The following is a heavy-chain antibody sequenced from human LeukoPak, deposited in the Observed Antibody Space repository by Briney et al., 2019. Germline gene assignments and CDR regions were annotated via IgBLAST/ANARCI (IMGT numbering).Heavy chain of an antibody. D-gene: IGHD3-3*01. Sequence: KPSETLSLTCTVSGGSISSSSYYWGWICQPPGKGLEWIGSIYYSGSTYYNPSLKSRVTISVDTSKNQFSLKLSSVTAADTAVYYCARPHDFWSGLHFGYWGQGTLVTVSS. CDR2: IYYSGST. CDR3: ARPHDFWSGLHFGY. J-gene: IGHJ4*02. CDR1: GGSISSSSYY. V-gene: IGHV4-39*01.